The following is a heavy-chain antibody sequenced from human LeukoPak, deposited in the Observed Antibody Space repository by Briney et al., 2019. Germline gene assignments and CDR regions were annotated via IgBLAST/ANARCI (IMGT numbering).Heavy chain of an antibody. D-gene: IGHD6-13*01. J-gene: IGHJ6*03. CDR3: ARLYSSSWYVFYYYYYMDV. Sequence: GGSLRLSCAASGFTFSSYWMSWVRQAPGKGLEWVANIKQDGSEKYYVDSVKGRFTISRDNAKNSLYLQMNSLRAEDTAVHYCARLYSSSWYVFYYYYYMDVWGKGTTVTISS. CDR1: GFTFSSYW. CDR2: IKQDGSEK. V-gene: IGHV3-7*01.